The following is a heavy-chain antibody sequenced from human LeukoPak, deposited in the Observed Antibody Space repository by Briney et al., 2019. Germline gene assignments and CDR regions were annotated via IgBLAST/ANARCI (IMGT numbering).Heavy chain of an antibody. CDR3: ARGYCSGGSCFGDWFDP. V-gene: IGHV1-8*01. CDR1: GYTFTSYD. D-gene: IGHD2-15*01. Sequence: SVTVSCKASGYTFTSYDINWVRQAPGQGLEWMGWMNPNSGNTGCAQKFQGRVTMTRNTSISTAYMELSSLRSEDTAVYYCARGYCSGGSCFGDWFDPWGQGTLVTVSS. J-gene: IGHJ5*02. CDR2: MNPNSGNT.